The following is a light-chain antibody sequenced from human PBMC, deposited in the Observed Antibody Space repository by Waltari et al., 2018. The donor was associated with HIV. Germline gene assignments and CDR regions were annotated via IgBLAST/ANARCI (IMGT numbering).Light chain of an antibody. J-gene: IGLJ3*02. CDR1: SSYIGAGYD. Sequence: SVLTQPLSVSGAPGQSVTTSCPRRSSYIGAGYDVHWYHQLPGTAPKLLVYGNTNRPSGVPDRFSGSKSGNSASLAITGLQTEDEADYYCQSFDSSLSGWVFGGGTRLTVL. CDR3: QSFDSSLSGWV. V-gene: IGLV1-40*01. CDR2: GNT.